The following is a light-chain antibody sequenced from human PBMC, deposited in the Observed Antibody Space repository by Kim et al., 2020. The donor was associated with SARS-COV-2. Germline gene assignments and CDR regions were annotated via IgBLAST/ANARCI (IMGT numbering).Light chain of an antibody. Sequence: QSALTQPPSVSGSPGQSVTISCTGTSSDVGSYNRVSWYQQAPGTAPKLMIYEVTNRPSGVPDRFSGSKSGNTASLTISGLQAEDEADYYCGSYRSTGTLLFGGGTKLTVL. CDR2: EVT. V-gene: IGLV2-18*02. J-gene: IGLJ3*02. CDR3: GSYRSTGTLL. CDR1: SSDVGSYNR.